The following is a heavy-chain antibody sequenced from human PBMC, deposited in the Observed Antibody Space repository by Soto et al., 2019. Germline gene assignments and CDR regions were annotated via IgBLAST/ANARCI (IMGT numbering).Heavy chain of an antibody. CDR1: GGSISFYN. CDR2: IYHSGRT. Sequence: QVQLQESGPGLVKPSETLSLTCSVSGGSISFYNWNWIRQSPGKGLEWIGYIYHSGRTNYNPSIKSRGTRSVVTSKNPFPPLLSSVTAADADVYYCAKGDSITHGDSFDIWGQGTMVTVSP. CDR3: AKGDSITHGDSFDI. J-gene: IGHJ3*02. D-gene: IGHD3-3*02. V-gene: IGHV4-59*01.